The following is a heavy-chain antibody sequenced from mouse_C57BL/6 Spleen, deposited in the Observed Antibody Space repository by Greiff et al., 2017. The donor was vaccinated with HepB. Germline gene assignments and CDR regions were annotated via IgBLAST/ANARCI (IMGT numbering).Heavy chain of an antibody. CDR3: ARDRDYYGSSFAY. D-gene: IGHD1-1*01. CDR1: GFTFSSYA. V-gene: IGHV5-4*01. CDR2: ISDGGSYT. J-gene: IGHJ3*01. Sequence: EVQGVESGGGLVKPGGSLKLSCAASGFTFSSYAMSWVRQTPEKRLEWVATISDGGSYTYYPDNVKGRFTISRDNAKNNLYLQMSHLKSEDTAMYYCARDRDYYGSSFAYWGHRTLVTVSA.